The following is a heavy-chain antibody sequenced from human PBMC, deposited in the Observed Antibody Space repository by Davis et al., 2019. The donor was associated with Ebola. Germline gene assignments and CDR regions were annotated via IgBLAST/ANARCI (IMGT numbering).Heavy chain of an antibody. CDR1: GFTVSDSY. CDR2: LYRGGST. J-gene: IGHJ4*02. Sequence: GGSLRLSCAASGFTVSDSYMSWVRQAPGKGLEWVSVLYRGGSTYYADSVKGRFTISRDTSKNTLYLQMNSLRVEDTAVYYCARQGVTLDYWGLGTLVTVSS. CDR3: ARQGVTLDY. V-gene: IGHV3-66*04.